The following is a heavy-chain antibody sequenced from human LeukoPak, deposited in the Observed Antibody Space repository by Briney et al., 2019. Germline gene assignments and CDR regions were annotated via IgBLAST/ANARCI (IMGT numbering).Heavy chain of an antibody. J-gene: IGHJ3*02. CDR2: ISSSSSYI. D-gene: IGHD3-3*01. CDR1: GFTFSSYS. V-gene: IGHV3-21*01. CDR3: ARDLTIFGVVTQNDAFDI. Sequence: GGSLRLSCAASGFTFSSYSMNWVRQAPGKGLEWVSSISSSSSYICYADSVKGRFTISRDNAKNSLYLQMNSLRAEDTAVYYCARDLTIFGVVTQNDAFDIWGQGTMVTVSS.